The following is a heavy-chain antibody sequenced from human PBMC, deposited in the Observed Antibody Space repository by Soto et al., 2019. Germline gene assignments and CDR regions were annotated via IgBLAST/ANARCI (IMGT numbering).Heavy chain of an antibody. CDR3: AREPVRYDSSGFDY. V-gene: IGHV3-21*01. J-gene: IGHJ4*02. CDR1: GFTFSSYS. Sequence: LRLSCAASGFTFSSYSMNWVRQAPGKGLEWVSSICSSSSYIYYADSVKGRFTISRDNAKNSLYLQMNSLRAEDTAVYYCAREPVRYDSSGFDYWGQGTLVTVSS. CDR2: ICSSSSYI. D-gene: IGHD3-22*01.